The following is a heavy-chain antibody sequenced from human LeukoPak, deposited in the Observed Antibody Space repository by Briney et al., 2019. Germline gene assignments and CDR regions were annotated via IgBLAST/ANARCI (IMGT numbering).Heavy chain of an antibody. Sequence: SVKVSCKASGGTFSSYAISWVRQAPGQGLEWMGGIIPIFGTANYAQKLQGRVTMTTDTSTSTAYMELRSLRSDDTAVYYCAREPLYGDYYFDYWGQGTLVTVSS. D-gene: IGHD4-17*01. CDR1: GGTFSSYA. CDR3: AREPLYGDYYFDY. J-gene: IGHJ4*02. V-gene: IGHV1-69*05. CDR2: IIPIFGTA.